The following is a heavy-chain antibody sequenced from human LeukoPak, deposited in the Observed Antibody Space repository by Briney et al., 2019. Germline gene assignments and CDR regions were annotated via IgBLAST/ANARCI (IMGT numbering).Heavy chain of an antibody. CDR3: AKDYYGSGFDY. Sequence: GGSLRLSCAASGFTFSSYSMNWVRQAPGKGLEWVSYISSGSSTIYYADSVKGRFTISRDNAKNSLFLQMNSLRAEDTAVYYCAKDYYGSGFDYWGQGTLVTVSS. D-gene: IGHD3-10*01. CDR1: GFTFSSYS. CDR2: ISSGSSTI. J-gene: IGHJ4*02. V-gene: IGHV3-48*01.